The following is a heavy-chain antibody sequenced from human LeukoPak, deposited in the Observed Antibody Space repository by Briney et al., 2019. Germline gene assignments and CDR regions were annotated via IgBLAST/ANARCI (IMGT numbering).Heavy chain of an antibody. Sequence: TSETLSLTCTVSGGSISSGSYYWSWIRQPAGKGLEWIGYIYYSGSTNYNPSLKSRVTISVDTSKNQFSLKLSSVTAADTAVYYCARGDDYGDYVGDYWGQGTLVTVSS. J-gene: IGHJ4*02. CDR1: GGSISSGSYY. CDR3: ARGDDYGDYVGDY. V-gene: IGHV4-61*10. CDR2: IYYSGST. D-gene: IGHD4-17*01.